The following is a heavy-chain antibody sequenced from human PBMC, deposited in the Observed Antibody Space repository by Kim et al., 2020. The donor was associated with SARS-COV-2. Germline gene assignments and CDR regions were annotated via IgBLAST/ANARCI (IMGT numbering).Heavy chain of an antibody. D-gene: IGHD2-2*01. CDR3: AKEVGLKPPYYDGMDV. J-gene: IGHJ6*02. V-gene: IGHV3-33*03. Sequence: VKGRFTISRDKSKNTLYLQMNSLRAEDTAVYYCAKEVGLKPPYYDGMDVWGQGTTVTVSS.